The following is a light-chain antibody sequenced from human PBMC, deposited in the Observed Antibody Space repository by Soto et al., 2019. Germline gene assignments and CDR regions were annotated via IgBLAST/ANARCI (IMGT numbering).Light chain of an antibody. J-gene: IGKJ1*01. CDR2: KAS. CDR3: QQYIGPPWT. V-gene: IGKV1-5*03. Sequence: DIQMTQSPSTLSASVGNRVTITCRASQSISIWLAWYQQRPGKVPRLLIYKASTLEGGVPSRFSGSGFGTEFTLTISSLQPDDFATYYCQQYIGPPWTFGQGTKVEMK. CDR1: QSISIW.